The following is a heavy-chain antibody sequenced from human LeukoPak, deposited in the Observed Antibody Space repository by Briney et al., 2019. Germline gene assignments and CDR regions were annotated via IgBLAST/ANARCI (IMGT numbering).Heavy chain of an antibody. V-gene: IGHV4-4*02. J-gene: IGHJ4*02. CDR2: IYHSGGT. D-gene: IGHD1-20*01. CDR1: GGSVNSSNW. Sequence: SETLSLTCAVSGGSVNSSNWWSWVRQPPGKGLEWIGEIYHSGGTNYNPSLKSLVTILVDKSKNQFSLKLSSVTAADTAVYYCARGGNWNEFDYWGQGTLVTVSS. CDR3: ARGGNWNEFDY.